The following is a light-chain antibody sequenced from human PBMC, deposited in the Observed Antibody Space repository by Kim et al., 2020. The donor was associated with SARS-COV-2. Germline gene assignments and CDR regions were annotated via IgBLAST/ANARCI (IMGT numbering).Light chain of an antibody. CDR1: QSASSY. CDR3: QQRFTWPLT. J-gene: IGKJ3*01. CDR2: DAS. Sequence: EIVLTQSPATLSLSPGDRATLSCRASQSASSYLAWYQQKLGQPPRLLIYDASNRATGIPARCSGSGSGTDFTLTISGLEPEDFAVYYCQQRFTWPLTFGPGTKVDIK. V-gene: IGKV3-11*01.